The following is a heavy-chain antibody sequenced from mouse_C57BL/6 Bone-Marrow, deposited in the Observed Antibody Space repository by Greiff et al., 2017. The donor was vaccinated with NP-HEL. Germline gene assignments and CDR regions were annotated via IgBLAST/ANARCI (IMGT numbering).Heavy chain of an antibody. CDR1: GYTFTSYW. Sequence: QVQLQQPGAELVKPGASVKMSCKASGYTFTSYWITWVKQRPGQGLEWIGDIYPGSGSTNYNEKFKSKATLTVDTSSSTAYMQLSSLTSEDSAVYYCARFSYEYWYFDVWGTGTTVTVSS. CDR3: ARFSYEYWYFDV. D-gene: IGHD1-1*01. J-gene: IGHJ1*03. V-gene: IGHV1-55*01. CDR2: IYPGSGST.